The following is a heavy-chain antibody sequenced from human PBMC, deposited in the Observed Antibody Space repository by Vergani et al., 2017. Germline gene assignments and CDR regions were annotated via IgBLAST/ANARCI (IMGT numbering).Heavy chain of an antibody. CDR3: ARGIVGGSGTLNWFDP. V-gene: IGHV4-59*01. CDR1: GGSISSYY. Sequence: QVQLQQWGAGLLKPSQTLSLTCTVSGGSISSYYWSWIRQPPGKGLEWIGYIYYSGSTNYNPSLKSRVTISVDTSKNQFSLKLSSVTAADTAVYYCARGIVGGSGTLNWFDPWGQGTLVTVSS. J-gene: IGHJ5*02. D-gene: IGHD3-10*01. CDR2: IYYSGST.